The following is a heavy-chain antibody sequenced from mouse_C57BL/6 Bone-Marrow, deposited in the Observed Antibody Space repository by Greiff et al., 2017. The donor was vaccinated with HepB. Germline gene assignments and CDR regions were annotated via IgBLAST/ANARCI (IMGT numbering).Heavy chain of an antibody. J-gene: IGHJ4*01. Sequence: VQLQQSGAELVRPGTSVKVSCKASGYAFTNYLIEWVKQRPGQGLEWIGVINPGSGGTNYNVKFKGKATLTADKSSSTAYMQLSSLTSEDSAVYFCARWRYNYAMDYWGQGTSVTVSS. CDR2: INPGSGGT. CDR3: ARWRYNYAMDY. D-gene: IGHD2-12*01. V-gene: IGHV1-54*01. CDR1: GYAFTNYL.